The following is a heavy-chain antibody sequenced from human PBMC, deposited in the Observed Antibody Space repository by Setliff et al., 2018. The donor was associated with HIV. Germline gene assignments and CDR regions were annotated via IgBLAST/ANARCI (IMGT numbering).Heavy chain of an antibody. J-gene: IGHJ4*02. CDR3: ASVLNRFPVGY. Sequence: GGSLRLSCAASGFTFNNYGMHWVRQAPGKGLEWVSYMSSSGSTLYHADSVKGRFTISRDNAKKSLYLQMNSLRAEDTAVYYCASVLNRFPVGYWGQGTLVTVSS. CDR1: GFTFNNYG. V-gene: IGHV3-48*04. CDR2: MSSSGSTL. D-gene: IGHD3-16*01.